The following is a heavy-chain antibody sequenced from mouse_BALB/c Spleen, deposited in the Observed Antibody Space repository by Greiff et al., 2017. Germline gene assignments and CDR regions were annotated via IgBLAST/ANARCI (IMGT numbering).Heavy chain of an antibody. D-gene: IGHD1-2*01. V-gene: IGHV3-6*02. CDR1: GYSITSGYY. Sequence: VQLQQSGPGLVKPSQSLSLTCSVTGYSITSGYYWNWIRQFPGNKLEWMGYISYDGSNNYNPSLKNRISITRDTSKNQFFLKLNSVTTEDTATYYCASLLRPYYYAMDYWGQGTSVTVSS. CDR2: ISYDGSN. CDR3: ASLLRPYYYAMDY. J-gene: IGHJ4*01.